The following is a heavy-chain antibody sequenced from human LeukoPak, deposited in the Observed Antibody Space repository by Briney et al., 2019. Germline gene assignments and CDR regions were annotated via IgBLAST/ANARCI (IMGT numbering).Heavy chain of an antibody. CDR2: IYDSGST. D-gene: IGHD6-19*01. Sequence: PSETLSLTCTVSGGSIRSSYYYWGWIRQPPGKGLEWIGSIYDSGSTYYNPSLKSRVTISVDTSKNQFSLKLSSVTAADTAVYYCARFGVGQWLINYWGQGALVTVSS. J-gene: IGHJ4*02. CDR1: GGSIRSSYYY. CDR3: ARFGVGQWLINY. V-gene: IGHV4-39*01.